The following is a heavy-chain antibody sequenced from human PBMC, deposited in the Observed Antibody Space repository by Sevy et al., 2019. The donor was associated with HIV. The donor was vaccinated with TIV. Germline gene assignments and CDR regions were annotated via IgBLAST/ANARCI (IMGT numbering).Heavy chain of an antibody. CDR1: GFIFSRSS. CDR3: AGDRREMVKGADDSFHI. J-gene: IGHJ3*02. D-gene: IGHD3-10*01. CDR2: ISSSSNYI. V-gene: IGHV3-21*01. Sequence: GGSLRLSCIASGFIFSRSSMNWVRQAPGKGLEWVSSISSSSNYIYYADSMKGRFTISRDNAKNSLYLQMNSLRAEDTAVYYCAGDRREMVKGADDSFHIWGQGTMVTVSS.